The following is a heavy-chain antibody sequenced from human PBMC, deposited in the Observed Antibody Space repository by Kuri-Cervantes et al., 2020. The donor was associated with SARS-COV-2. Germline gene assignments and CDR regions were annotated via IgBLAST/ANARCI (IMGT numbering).Heavy chain of an antibody. Sequence: LRLSCTVSGGSISSGDYYWSWIRQPPGKGLEWIGYIYYSGSTYYNPSLKSRVTISVDTSKNQFSLKLSPVTAADTAVYYCARAPSFDPWGQGTLVTVSS. CDR1: GGSISSGDYY. V-gene: IGHV4-30-4*01. J-gene: IGHJ5*02. CDR2: IYYSGST. CDR3: ARAPSFDP.